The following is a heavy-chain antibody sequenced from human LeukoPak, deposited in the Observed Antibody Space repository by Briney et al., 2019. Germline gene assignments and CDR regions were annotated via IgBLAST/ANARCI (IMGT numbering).Heavy chain of an antibody. Sequence: ASVKVSCKGSGYTFTGYFMHWVRQAPGEGLEWLGWINPNSGGTNYAQKFQGRVTMTRDTSISTVYMELTRVRSDDTTVYYCVRQEYQAILGNWFDPWGQGTLVTVSS. D-gene: IGHD2-2*01. V-gene: IGHV1-2*02. J-gene: IGHJ5*02. CDR1: GYTFTGYF. CDR2: INPNSGGT. CDR3: VRQEYQAILGNWFDP.